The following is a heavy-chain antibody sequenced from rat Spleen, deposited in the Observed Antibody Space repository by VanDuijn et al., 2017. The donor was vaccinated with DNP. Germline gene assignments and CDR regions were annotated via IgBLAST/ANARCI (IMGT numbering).Heavy chain of an antibody. CDR3: ARHVLPLRVWDY. J-gene: IGHJ2*01. Sequence: EVQLVQSGGGLVQPGTSLKISCAASGFTFSDYYMAWVRQAPTKGLEWVAYINYGGGTTYNGDSVKGRFTISRDNAKNTLYLQMNSLRSEDMATYYCARHVLPLRVWDYWGQGVMVTVSS. V-gene: IGHV5-22*01. D-gene: IGHD4-1*01. CDR1: GFTFSDYY. CDR2: INYGGGTT.